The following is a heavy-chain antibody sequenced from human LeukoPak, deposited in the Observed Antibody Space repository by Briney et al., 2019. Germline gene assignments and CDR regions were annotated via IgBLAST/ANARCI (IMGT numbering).Heavy chain of an antibody. CDR1: GGSFSGYY. J-gene: IGHJ4*02. Sequence: SETLSPTCAVYGGSFSGYYWSWIRQPPGKGLEWIGEINHSGSTNYNPSLKSRVTISVDTSKNQFSLKLSSVTAADTAVYYCARGDGDYDLGFDYWGQGTLVTVSS. CDR2: INHSGST. D-gene: IGHD4-17*01. CDR3: ARGDGDYDLGFDY. V-gene: IGHV4-34*01.